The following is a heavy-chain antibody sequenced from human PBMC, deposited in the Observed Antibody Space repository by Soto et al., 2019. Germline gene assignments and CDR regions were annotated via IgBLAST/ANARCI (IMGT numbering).Heavy chain of an antibody. CDR2: INYKSDTK. V-gene: IGHV3-9*01. D-gene: IGHD1-1*01. J-gene: IGHJ5*02. CDR1: GFTFGDYA. Sequence: GGSLRLSCAASGFTFGDYAMHWVRQVPGKGLEWVSGINYKSDTKGYADSVKGRFTISRDDAKNSLYLQMNNLRAEDTAFYYCGKDTFAVNWDSIHHWGQGTVVTVSS. CDR3: GKDTFAVNWDSIHH.